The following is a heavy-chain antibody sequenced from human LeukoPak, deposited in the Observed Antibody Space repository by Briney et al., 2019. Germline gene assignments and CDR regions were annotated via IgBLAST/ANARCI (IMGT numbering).Heavy chain of an antibody. CDR3: AKKWSGSSGWYEPFDY. CDR2: ISYDGSNK. J-gene: IGHJ4*02. CDR1: GFTFSSYG. D-gene: IGHD6-19*01. V-gene: IGHV3-30*18. Sequence: QPGGSLRLSCAASGFTFSSYGMHWVRQAPGKGLEWVAVISYDGSNKYYADSVKGRFTISRDNSKNTLYLQMNSLRAEDTAVYYCAKKWSGSSGWYEPFDYWGQGTLVTVSS.